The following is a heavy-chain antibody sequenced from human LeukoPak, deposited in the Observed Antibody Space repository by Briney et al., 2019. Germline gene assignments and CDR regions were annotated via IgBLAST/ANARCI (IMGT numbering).Heavy chain of an antibody. V-gene: IGHV4-34*01. CDR3: ARIDSGGYYSEAYFDY. CDR1: GGSFSGYY. CDR2: INHSGST. Sequence: SETLSLTCAVYGGSFSGYYWSWIRQPPGKGLEWIGEINHSGSTNYNPSLKSRVTISVDTSKNQFSLKLSSVTAADTAVYYCARIDSGGYYSEAYFDYWGQGTLVTVSS. D-gene: IGHD3-22*01. J-gene: IGHJ4*02.